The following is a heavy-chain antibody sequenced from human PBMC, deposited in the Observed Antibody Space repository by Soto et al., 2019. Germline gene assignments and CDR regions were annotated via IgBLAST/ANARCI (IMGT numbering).Heavy chain of an antibody. CDR3: ARGGYYYGSGSSLYMDV. J-gene: IGHJ6*03. V-gene: IGHV1-18*01. Sequence: QVQLVQSGAEVKKPGASVKVSCKASGYTFTSYGISWVRQAPGQGLEWMGWISAYNGNTNYAQKLQGRVPMTTDTSTSTAYMELRSLRSDDTAVYYCARGGYYYGSGSSLYMDVWGKGTTVTVSS. CDR1: GYTFTSYG. D-gene: IGHD3-10*01. CDR2: ISAYNGNT.